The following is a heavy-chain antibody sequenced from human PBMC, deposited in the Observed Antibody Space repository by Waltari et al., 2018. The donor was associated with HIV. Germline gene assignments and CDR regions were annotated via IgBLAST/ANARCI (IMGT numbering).Heavy chain of an antibody. CDR3: AADPVLEVFH. D-gene: IGHD2-8*02. J-gene: IGHJ4*02. CDR2: LVVGSGKT. Sequence: QLQLVQSGPEVKKPGTSVKVSCKASGFTFSSSAVQWGRQARCQRLEWIGWLVVGSGKTNYAQKFRERVSLTRDMSTNTAYMELRSLRSEDTAVYYCAADPVLEVFHWGQGTLLTVSS. V-gene: IGHV1-58*01. CDR1: GFTFSSSA.